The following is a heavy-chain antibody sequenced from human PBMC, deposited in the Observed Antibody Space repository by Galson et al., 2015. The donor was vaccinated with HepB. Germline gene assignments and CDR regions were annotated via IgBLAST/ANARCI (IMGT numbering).Heavy chain of an antibody. D-gene: IGHD3-3*01. CDR3: ARDGRYYDFWSGYWSLYYYYYYMDV. Sequence: CAISGDSVSSNSAAWNWIRQSPSRGLEWLGRTYYRSKWYNDYAVSVKSRITINPDTSKNQFSLQLNSVTPEDTAVYYCARDGRYYDFWSGYWSLYYYYYYMDVWGKGTTVTVSS. CDR1: GDSVSSNSAA. CDR2: TYYRSKWYN. V-gene: IGHV6-1*01. J-gene: IGHJ6*03.